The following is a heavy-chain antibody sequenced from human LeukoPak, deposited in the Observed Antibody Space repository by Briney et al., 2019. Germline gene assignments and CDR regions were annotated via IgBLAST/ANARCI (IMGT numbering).Heavy chain of an antibody. J-gene: IGHJ6*02. CDR3: ARNNGMDV. V-gene: IGHV3-23*01. CDR1: GFTFSSYI. CDR2: ISGSGGNT. Sequence: GGSLRLSCVASGFTFSSYIMSWVRQAPGKGLEWVSAISGSGGNTYYADSVKGRFTISKDNAKNSLYLQMNSLRAEDTALYHCARNNGMDVWGQGTTVIVSS.